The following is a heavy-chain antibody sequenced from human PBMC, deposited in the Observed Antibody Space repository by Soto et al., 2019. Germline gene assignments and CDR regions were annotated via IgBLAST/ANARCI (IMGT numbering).Heavy chain of an antibody. J-gene: IGHJ3*02. Sequence: GSLDLSCAASGFTFSSYAIHWVRKAPAKGLEWVAVISYDGSNKYYADSVKGRFTISRDNSKNTLYLQMNSLRAEDTAVYYCARNNQVGPKNAFDTWGQGTMVTVSS. CDR1: GFTFSSYA. V-gene: IGHV3-30-3*01. D-gene: IGHD1-1*01. CDR3: ARNNQVGPKNAFDT. CDR2: ISYDGSNK.